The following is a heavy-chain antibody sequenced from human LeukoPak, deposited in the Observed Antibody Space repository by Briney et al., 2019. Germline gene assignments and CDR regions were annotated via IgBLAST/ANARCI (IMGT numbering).Heavy chain of an antibody. D-gene: IGHD2-15*01. J-gene: IGHJ1*01. V-gene: IGHV4-39*01. CDR3: ARHRGSCSGGSCYEYFEY. CDR2: IYYSGST. Sequence: SETLSLTCTVSDGSISSSSYYWGWIRQPPGKGLEWIGSIYYSGSTYYNPSLKSRVTISVDTSKNQFSLNLRSVTAADTAVYYCARHRGSCSGGSCYEYFEYWGQGTLVTVSS. CDR1: DGSISSSSYY.